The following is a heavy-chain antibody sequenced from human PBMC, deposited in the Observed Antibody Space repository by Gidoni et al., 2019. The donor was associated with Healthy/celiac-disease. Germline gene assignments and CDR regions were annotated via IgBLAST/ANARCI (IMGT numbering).Heavy chain of an antibody. CDR3: ARPSYSNYDPLDY. V-gene: IGHV4-39*01. CDR1: GGSISSSSYY. Sequence: QLQLQESGPGLVKPSETLSLTCTVSGGSISSSSYYWGWIRQPPGKGLEWIGSIYYSGSTYYNPSLKSRVTISVDTSKNQFSLKLSSVTAADTAVYYCARPSYSNYDPLDYWGQGTLVTVSS. J-gene: IGHJ4*02. CDR2: IYYSGST. D-gene: IGHD4-4*01.